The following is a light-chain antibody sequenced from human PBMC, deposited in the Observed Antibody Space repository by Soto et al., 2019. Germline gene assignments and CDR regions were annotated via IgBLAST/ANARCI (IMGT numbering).Light chain of an antibody. CDR1: SGHSSYA. CDR3: QTWGTGIVL. V-gene: IGLV4-69*01. Sequence: QSALTQSPSASASLGASVKLTCTLSSGHSSYAIAWHQQRPEKGPRYLMKLNSDGSHSKGDGIPDRFSGSRSGAERYLTISSLQSEDEADYYCQTWGTGIVLFGGGTQLTVL. CDR2: LNSDGSH. J-gene: IGLJ2*01.